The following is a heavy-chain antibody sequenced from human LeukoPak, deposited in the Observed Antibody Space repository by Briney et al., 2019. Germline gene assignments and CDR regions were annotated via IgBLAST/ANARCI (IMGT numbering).Heavy chain of an antibody. CDR1: GFTFSNYW. CDR2: IKSDGRT. V-gene: IGHV3-74*01. D-gene: IGHD3-22*01. Sequence: QPGGSLRLSCAAAGFTFSNYWMHWVRQAPGKGLVWVSRIKSDGRTNYADSVKGRFTISRDNAKNTVSLQMNSLRAEDTGVYYCAKDMGYCYDSSGYLAPYFDYWGQGTLVTVSS. J-gene: IGHJ4*02. CDR3: AKDMGYCYDSSGYLAPYFDY.